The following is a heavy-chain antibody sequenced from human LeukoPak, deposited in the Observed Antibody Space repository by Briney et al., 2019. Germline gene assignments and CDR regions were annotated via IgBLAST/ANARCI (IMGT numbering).Heavy chain of an antibody. J-gene: IGHJ3*02. Sequence: SETQSLTCTVSGGSISTDYWSWIRQPPGKGLDWIGYVSFGGGTNYNPSLKSRVITSADTSKNQFSLDLTSVTAADTAVYYCVRASVESGGAFDIWGQGTMVTVSS. CDR1: GGSISTDY. CDR2: VSFGGGT. V-gene: IGHV4-59*01. CDR3: VRASVESGGAFDI. D-gene: IGHD2-15*01.